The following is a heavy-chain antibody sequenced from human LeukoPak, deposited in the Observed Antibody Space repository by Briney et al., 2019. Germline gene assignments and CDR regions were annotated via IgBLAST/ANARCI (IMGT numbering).Heavy chain of an antibody. D-gene: IGHD1-26*01. CDR1: GGSISSSNW. CDR2: IYHSGST. V-gene: IGHV4-4*02. Sequence: SETLSLTCAVSGGSISSSNWWSWVRQPPGKGLEWIGEIYHSGSTNYNPSLKSRVTISVDTSKNQFSLKLSSVTAADTAVYYCARKSGSPLDYWGQGTLVTVSS. J-gene: IGHJ4*02. CDR3: ARKSGSPLDY.